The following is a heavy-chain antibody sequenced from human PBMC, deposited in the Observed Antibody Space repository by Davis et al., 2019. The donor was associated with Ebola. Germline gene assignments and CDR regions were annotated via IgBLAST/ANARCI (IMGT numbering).Heavy chain of an antibody. Sequence: PSETLSLTCAASGFTFTSYTMYWVRQAPGKGLEWVSSVNSPSNYIYYADSVKGRFTISRDNAKNSVYLQMNSLRAEDTAVYYCARDSGIFGDYYFDSWGQGTLVTVSS. D-gene: IGHD3-10*02. CDR2: VNSPSNYI. V-gene: IGHV3-21*01. CDR1: GFTFTSYT. CDR3: ARDSGIFGDYYFDS. J-gene: IGHJ4*02.